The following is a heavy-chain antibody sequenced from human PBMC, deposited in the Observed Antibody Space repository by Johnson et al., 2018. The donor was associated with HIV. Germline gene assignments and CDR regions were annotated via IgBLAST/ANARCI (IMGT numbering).Heavy chain of an antibody. D-gene: IGHD6-19*01. Sequence: VQLVESGGGLVQPGGSLILSCAASGFTVTNKYMSWVRQAPGKGLEWVSVIYATNNTYYGDSVKGRFILSRDNSKNTLYLQMNSLRAEDTAVYYCARGDSSGWYRYAFDIWGQGTMVTVSS. CDR2: IYATNNT. CDR1: GFTVTNKY. CDR3: ARGDSSGWYRYAFDI. V-gene: IGHV3-66*01. J-gene: IGHJ3*02.